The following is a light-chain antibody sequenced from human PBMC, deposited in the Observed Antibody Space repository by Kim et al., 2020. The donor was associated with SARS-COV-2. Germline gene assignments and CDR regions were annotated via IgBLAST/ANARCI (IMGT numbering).Light chain of an antibody. CDR2: DVS. CDR3: SSYTSSSTLGVV. J-gene: IGLJ2*01. V-gene: IGLV2-14*03. CDR1: SRDVGGYNY. Sequence: SIPISYTGTSRDVGGYNYVSWYLQHPGKAPKLMIYDVSNRPSGVSNRFSGSKSGNTASLTISGLQSEDEADYYCSSYTSSSTLGVVFGGGTQLTVL.